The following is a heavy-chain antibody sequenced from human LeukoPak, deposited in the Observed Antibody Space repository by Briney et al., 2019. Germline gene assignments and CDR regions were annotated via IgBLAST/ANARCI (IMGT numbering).Heavy chain of an antibody. J-gene: IGHJ4*02. D-gene: IGHD5-24*01. CDR2: IIPIFGTT. CDR1: GGTFRSNG. Sequence: GSSVKVSCKATGGTFRSNGISWVRQAPGQGLEWMGGIIPIFGTTNYAQKFQGRVTITADESTSTAYMELSSLRFEDTAVYYCARVRDGYNGLGYFDRWGQGTPVTVSS. V-gene: IGHV1-69*01. CDR3: ARVRDGYNGLGYFDR.